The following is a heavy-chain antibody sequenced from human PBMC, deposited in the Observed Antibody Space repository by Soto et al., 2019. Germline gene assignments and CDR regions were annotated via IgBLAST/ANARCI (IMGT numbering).Heavy chain of an antibody. J-gene: IGHJ4*02. D-gene: IGHD2-2*01. Sequence: QVQLVESGGGVVQPGRSLRLSCAASGFTFSSYGMHWVRQAPGKGLEWVAVIWYDGSNKYYADSVKGRFTISRDNSKNRLYLQMTGLRAEDTAVYYCARGPGGGTVPDTPGYDYWGQGTLVTVSS. V-gene: IGHV3-33*01. CDR3: ARGPGGGTVPDTPGYDY. CDR2: IWYDGSNK. CDR1: GFTFSSYG.